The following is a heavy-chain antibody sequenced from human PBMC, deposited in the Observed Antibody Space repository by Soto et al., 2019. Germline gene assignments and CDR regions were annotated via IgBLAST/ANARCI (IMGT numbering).Heavy chain of an antibody. CDR3: SKGRLSFDF. J-gene: IGHJ4*02. CDR2: VSANGDGT. Sequence: QPGGSLRLSCAASGFIFSTYAMNWVRQAPGKGLEWVSFVSANGDGTLYADSVKGRFSISRDNSKNILYLQMNNLRADDTAIYFCSKGRLSFDFWGQGTLVTVSS. CDR1: GFIFSTYA. V-gene: IGHV3-23*01.